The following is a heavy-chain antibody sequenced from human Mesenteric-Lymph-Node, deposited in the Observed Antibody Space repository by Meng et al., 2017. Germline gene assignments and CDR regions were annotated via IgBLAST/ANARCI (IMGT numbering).Heavy chain of an antibody. V-gene: IGHV4-34*01. CDR1: GGSFSGYY. Sequence: QWQLQHWGAVLLNPSETLSLTCAVYGGSFSGYYWSWIRQPPGKGLEWIGEINHSGSTNYHPSLKSRVTISVDTSKNQFSLKLSSVTAADTAVYYCARADIVAGYSSVDYWGQGTLVTVSS. CDR3: ARADIVAGYSSVDY. D-gene: IGHD5-12*01. CDR2: INHSGST. J-gene: IGHJ4*02.